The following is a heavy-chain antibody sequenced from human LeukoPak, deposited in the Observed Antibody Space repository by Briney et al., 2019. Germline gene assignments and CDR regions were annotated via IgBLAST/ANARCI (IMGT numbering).Heavy chain of an antibody. Sequence: GGSLRLSCAASGFTFSSYGMHWVRQAPGKGLVWVAVISYDGSNKYYADSVKGRFTISRDNSKNTLYLQMNSLRAEDTAVYYCAKDHPYDSSGFDYWGQGTLVTVSS. CDR1: GFTFSSYG. V-gene: IGHV3-30*18. CDR3: AKDHPYDSSGFDY. D-gene: IGHD3-22*01. CDR2: ISYDGSNK. J-gene: IGHJ4*02.